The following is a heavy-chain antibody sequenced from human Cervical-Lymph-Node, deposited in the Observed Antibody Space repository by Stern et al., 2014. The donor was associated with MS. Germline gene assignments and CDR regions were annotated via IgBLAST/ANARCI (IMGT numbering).Heavy chain of an antibody. D-gene: IGHD6-19*01. V-gene: IGHV3-23*04. CDR1: GFSFLSYG. CDR3: VKGDNSGWYNHFDF. CDR2: ISGSGQST. Sequence: EVQLVQSGGGLVRPGGSLRLSCTASGFSFLSYGMSWVRQTPEKGLEWVSAISGSGQSTYIADSVKGRFSISRANSKNTLFLHMNSLRVEDTAVYYCVKGDNSGWYNHFDFWGQGTPVAVSS. J-gene: IGHJ4*02.